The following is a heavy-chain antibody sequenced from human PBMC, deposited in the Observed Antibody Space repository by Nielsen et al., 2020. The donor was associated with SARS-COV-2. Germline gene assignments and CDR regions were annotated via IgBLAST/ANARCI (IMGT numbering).Heavy chain of an antibody. D-gene: IGHD5-18*01. J-gene: IGHJ5*02. CDR1: GYRFTSYW. Sequence: GESLKISCEGSGYRFTSYWISWVRQMPGKGLEWMGRIDPTDSYTNYSPSFQGHVTISADKSISTAYLQWSSLKASDTAMYYCARQVDTAMGWFDPWGQGTLVTVSS. CDR3: ARQVDTAMGWFDP. CDR2: IDPTDSYT. V-gene: IGHV5-10-1*01.